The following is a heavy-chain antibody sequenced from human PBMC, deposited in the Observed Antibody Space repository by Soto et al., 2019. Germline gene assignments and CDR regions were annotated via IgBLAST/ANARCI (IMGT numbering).Heavy chain of an antibody. D-gene: IGHD4-17*01. V-gene: IGHV3-74*01. CDR1: GFTFSSYW. CDR2: INSDGSST. Sequence: GGSLRLSCAASGFTFSSYWMHWVRQAPGKGLVWVSRINSDGSSTSYADSVKGRFTISRDNAKNTLYLQMNSLRAEDTAVYYCARIYGDGRHRAFDIWGQGTMVTVSS. CDR3: ARIYGDGRHRAFDI. J-gene: IGHJ3*02.